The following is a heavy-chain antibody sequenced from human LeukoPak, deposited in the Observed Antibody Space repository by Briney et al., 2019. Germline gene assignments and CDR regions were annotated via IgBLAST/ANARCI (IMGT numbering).Heavy chain of an antibody. CDR3: ARASPYDYVWGSGRYFDY. J-gene: IGHJ4*02. Sequence: SVKVSCKASGGTFSSYAISWVRQAPGQGLEWMGGIIPIFGTANYAQEFQGRVTITTDESTSTAYMELSSLRSEDTAVYYCARASPYDYVWGSGRYFDYWGQGTLVTVSS. CDR1: GGTFSSYA. CDR2: IIPIFGTA. D-gene: IGHD3-16*01. V-gene: IGHV1-69*05.